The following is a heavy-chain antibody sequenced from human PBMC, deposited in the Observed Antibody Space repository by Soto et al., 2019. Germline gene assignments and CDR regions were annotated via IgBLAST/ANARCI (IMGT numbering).Heavy chain of an antibody. CDR1: GFTFSTYA. V-gene: IGHV3-23*01. CDR2: VSASGLNI. J-gene: IGHJ4*02. Sequence: PGGSLRLSCAASGFTFSTYAMAWVRQAPGKGLEWVSGVSASGLNIDYADPVKGRFYISRDNSKNTLSLHMNSLRAEDTAVYYCAKDGGWGGWSASDFDYWGQGTLVTAPQ. D-gene: IGHD6-19*01. CDR3: AKDGGWGGWSASDFDY.